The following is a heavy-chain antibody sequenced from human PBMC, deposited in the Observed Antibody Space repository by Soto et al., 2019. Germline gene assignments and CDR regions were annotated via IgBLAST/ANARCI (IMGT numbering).Heavy chain of an antibody. CDR3: TTELAGDYFDY. CDR2: IKSKTDGGTT. D-gene: IGHD3-10*01. J-gene: IGHJ4*02. Sequence: SLRLSCAASGFTFSNAWISWVRQAPGKGLEWVGRIKSKTDGGTTDYAAPVKGRFTISRDDSKNTLYLQMNSLKTEDTAVYYCTTELAGDYFDYWGQGTLVTVSS. CDR1: GFTFSNAW. V-gene: IGHV3-15*01.